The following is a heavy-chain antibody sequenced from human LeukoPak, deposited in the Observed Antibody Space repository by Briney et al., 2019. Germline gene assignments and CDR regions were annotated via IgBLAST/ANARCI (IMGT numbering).Heavy chain of an antibody. V-gene: IGHV3-23*01. J-gene: IGHJ4*02. CDR1: RFIFTNYW. D-gene: IGHD1-26*01. Sequence: GGSLRLSCAASRFIFTNYWIHWVRQAPGKGLEWVSAISGSGGSTYYADSVKGRFTISRDNSKNTLYLQMNSLRAEDTAVYYCAKDIGGSYGVYFDYWGQGTLVTVSS. CDR2: ISGSGGST. CDR3: AKDIGGSYGVYFDY.